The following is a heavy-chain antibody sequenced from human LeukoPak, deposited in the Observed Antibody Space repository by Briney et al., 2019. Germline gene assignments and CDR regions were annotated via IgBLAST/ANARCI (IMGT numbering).Heavy chain of an antibody. D-gene: IGHD5-18*01. CDR2: MNPNSGNT. V-gene: IGHV1-8*01. J-gene: IGHJ4*02. CDR1: GYPFTIWE. CDR3: ARGKDTAMVTGDY. Sequence: GASVKVSCKTSGYPFTIWEINWVRQATGQGLEGMGWMNPNSGNTGYAQKFQGRVTMTRNTSISTAYMELSSLRSEDTAVYYCARGKDTAMVTGDYWGQGTLVTVSS.